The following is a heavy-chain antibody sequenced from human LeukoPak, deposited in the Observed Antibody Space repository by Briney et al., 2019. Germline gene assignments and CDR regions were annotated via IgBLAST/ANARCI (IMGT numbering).Heavy chain of an antibody. CDR2: IYYSGST. CDR3: ARGNGWVCSSTSCYNWFDP. J-gene: IGHJ5*02. V-gene: IGHV4-59*01. CDR1: GGSISSYY. D-gene: IGHD2-2*01. Sequence: PSETLSLTSTVSGGSISSYYWSWIRQPPGKGLEWIGYIYYSGSTNYNSSLKSRVTISVDTSKNQFSLKLSSVTAADTAVYYCARGNGWVCSSTSCYNWFDPWGQGTLVTVSS.